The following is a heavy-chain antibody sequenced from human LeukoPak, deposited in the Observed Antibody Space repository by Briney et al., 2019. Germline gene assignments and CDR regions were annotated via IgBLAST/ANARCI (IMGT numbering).Heavy chain of an antibody. D-gene: IGHD1-26*01. J-gene: IGHJ4*02. V-gene: IGHV4-39*01. CDR1: GGSISSSSYY. CDR2: IYYSGST. Sequence: SETLSLTCTVSGGSISSSSYYWGWIRQPPGKGLEWIGSIYYSGSTYYNPSLKSRVTISVDTSKNQFSLKLSSVTAADTAVYYCARRPEGGATTGWGQGTLVTVSS. CDR3: ARRPEGGATTG.